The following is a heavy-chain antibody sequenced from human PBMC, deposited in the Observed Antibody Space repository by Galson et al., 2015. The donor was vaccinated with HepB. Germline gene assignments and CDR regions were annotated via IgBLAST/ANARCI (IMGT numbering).Heavy chain of an antibody. CDR2: ISSSSSYI. V-gene: IGHV3-21*01. CDR1: GFTFSSYS. Sequence: SLRLSCAASGFTFSSYSMNWVRQAPGKGLEWVASISSSSSYIYYADSVKGRFTISRDNAKNSLYLQMNSLRAEDTAVYYCARDTMVRGVISDYWGQVTLVTVSS. CDR3: ARDTMVRGVISDY. J-gene: IGHJ4*02. D-gene: IGHD3-10*01.